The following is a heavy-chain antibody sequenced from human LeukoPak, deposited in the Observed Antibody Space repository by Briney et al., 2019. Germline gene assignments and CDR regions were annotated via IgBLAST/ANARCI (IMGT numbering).Heavy chain of an antibody. CDR1: GFTFSRYA. V-gene: IGHV3-30*04. J-gene: IGHJ4*02. Sequence: GGSLRLSCGGSGFTFSRYAMQWVRQTPGKGLEWVATVSYDGTYKYYADSVKGRFTISRDNSKNTVSLQMNSLRSEDTAIYYCGSVIDYWGQGTLVTVSS. CDR3: GSVIDY. CDR2: VSYDGTYK.